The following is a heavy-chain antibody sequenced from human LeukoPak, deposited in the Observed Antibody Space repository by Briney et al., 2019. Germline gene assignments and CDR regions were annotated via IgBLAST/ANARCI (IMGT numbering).Heavy chain of an antibody. V-gene: IGHV1-18*01. J-gene: IGHJ4*02. CDR2: ISGNNDNP. D-gene: IGHD2-2*01. Sequence: ASVRVSCKTSGSTFSNFGINWVRQAPGQGLEWMAWISGNNDNPNYGQKFQGRFTVTTDSSPSTAYMELRNLRSDDTAVYYCARDGTSTDDYWGQGTLVTVSS. CDR3: ARDGTSTDDY. CDR1: GSTFSNFG.